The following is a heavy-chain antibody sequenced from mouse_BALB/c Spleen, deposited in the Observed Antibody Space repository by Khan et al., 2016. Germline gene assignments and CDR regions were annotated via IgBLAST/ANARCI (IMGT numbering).Heavy chain of an antibody. CDR2: IDPSNGDT. CDR3: SRSPYDYDVGFAY. V-gene: IGHV14-3*02. D-gene: IGHD2-4*01. CDR1: GFNIKDTY. Sequence: VQLKQSGAELVKPGASVKLSCTASGFNIKDTYMHWVKQRPEQGLEWIGKIDPSNGDTKYDPKFQGKATITADKSSSTAYLQLSSLTSEDSAVYYCSRSPYDYDVGFAYWGQGTLLTVSA. J-gene: IGHJ3*01.